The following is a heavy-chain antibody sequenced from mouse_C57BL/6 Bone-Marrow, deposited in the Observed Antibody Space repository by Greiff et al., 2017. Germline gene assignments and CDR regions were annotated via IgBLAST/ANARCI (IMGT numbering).Heavy chain of an antibody. CDR2: IYPRSGNT. V-gene: IGHV1-81*01. CDR3: ARIPPLFDSYGSSPRWYFDV. CDR1: GYTFTSYG. Sequence: VQLQESGAELARPGASVKLSCKASGYTFTSYGISWVKQRTGQGLEWIGEIYPRSGNTYYNEKFKGKATLTADKSSSTAYMGLRSLTSDDSAVYFCARIPPLFDSYGSSPRWYFDVWGTGTTVTVSS. J-gene: IGHJ1*03. D-gene: IGHD1-1*01.